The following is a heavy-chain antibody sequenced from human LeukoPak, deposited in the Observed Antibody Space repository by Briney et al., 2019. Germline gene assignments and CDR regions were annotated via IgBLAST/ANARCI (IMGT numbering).Heavy chain of an antibody. CDR3: GLYGDYGLNYFDY. CDR1: GYTFTSYD. Sequence: ASVKVSCKASGYTFTSYDINWVRQATGQGREWMGWMNPNSGNTGYAQKFQGRVTMTRNTSISTAYMELSSLRSEDTDVYYCGLYGDYGLNYFDYWGQGTLVTVSS. V-gene: IGHV1-8*01. CDR2: MNPNSGNT. D-gene: IGHD4-17*01. J-gene: IGHJ4*02.